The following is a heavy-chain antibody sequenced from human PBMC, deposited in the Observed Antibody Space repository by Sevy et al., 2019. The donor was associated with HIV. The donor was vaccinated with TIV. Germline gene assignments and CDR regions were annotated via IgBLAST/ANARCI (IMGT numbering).Heavy chain of an antibody. V-gene: IGHV3-33*06. D-gene: IGHD3-16*01. Sequence: GGSLRLSCATSGFTFSSHAMHWVRQAPGKGLEWVAIIWFDGINEYYADSVKGRFTISRDNSKNTLYLQMNNLGAEDTAVYYCAKDNYYDNTAGFDYWGQGTLVTVSS. CDR3: AKDNYYDNTAGFDY. J-gene: IGHJ4*02. CDR2: IWFDGINE. CDR1: GFTFSSHA.